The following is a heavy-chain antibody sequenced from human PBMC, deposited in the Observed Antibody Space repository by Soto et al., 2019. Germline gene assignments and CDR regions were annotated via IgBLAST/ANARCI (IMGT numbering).Heavy chain of an antibody. CDR2: IYCDDDK. V-gene: IGHV2-5*02. Sequence: QITLKESGPTLVKPTQTLTLTCTFSGFSLSTSGVGVAWIRQPPGKALEWLALIYCDDDKRYSPSLKSRLTITKDTPKSRVVLTMTKMDPVDTATYYCAHGTEKFDPWGQGTLVTVSS. CDR3: AHGTEKFDP. CDR1: GFSLSTSGVG. J-gene: IGHJ5*02.